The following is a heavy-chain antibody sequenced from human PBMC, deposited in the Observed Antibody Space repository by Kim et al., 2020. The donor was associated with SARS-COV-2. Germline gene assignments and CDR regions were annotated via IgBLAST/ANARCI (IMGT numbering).Heavy chain of an antibody. D-gene: IGHD3-22*01. CDR1: GGSFSSYY. CDR3: ARGTSYYDSSGYYFAY. CDR2: INHSGST. J-gene: IGHJ4*01. V-gene: IGHV4-34*01. Sequence: SETLSLTCAVYGGSFSSYYWSWIRQPPGKGLEWIGEINHSGSTNYNPSLKSRVTISVDTSKNQFSLKLSSVTAADTAVYYCARGTSYYDSSGYYFAYWG.